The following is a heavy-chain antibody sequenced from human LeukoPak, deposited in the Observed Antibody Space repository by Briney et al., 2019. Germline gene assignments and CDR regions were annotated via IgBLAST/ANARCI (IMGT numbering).Heavy chain of an antibody. V-gene: IGHV3-23*01. CDR3: AKAQGFRTGYPFDY. Sequence: GGSLRLSCAASGFTFSNYAMSLVRQAPGKGLEWVSGISGSGGSTYYADSVKGRFTISRDNSKNTLYLQMNSLRAEDTAVYYCAKAQGFRTGYPFDYWGQGTLVTVSS. CDR1: GFTFSNYA. D-gene: IGHD3/OR15-3a*01. CDR2: ISGSGGST. J-gene: IGHJ4*02.